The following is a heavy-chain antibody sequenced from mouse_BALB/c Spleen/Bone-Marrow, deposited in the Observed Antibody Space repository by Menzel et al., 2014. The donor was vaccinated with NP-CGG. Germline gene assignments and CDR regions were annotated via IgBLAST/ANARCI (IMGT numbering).Heavy chain of an antibody. CDR3: ATLTTVVDAMDY. J-gene: IGHJ4*01. D-gene: IGHD1-1*01. Sequence: EVQLQQSGAELVKPGASVKLSCTASGFNIKDTYMHWVKQRPGQGLEWIGRIDPANGNTKYDPKFQGKATITADTSSNTAYLQLSSLTSEDTAVYYCATLTTVVDAMDYWGQGTSVTVSS. CDR2: IDPANGNT. V-gene: IGHV14-3*02. CDR1: GFNIKDTY.